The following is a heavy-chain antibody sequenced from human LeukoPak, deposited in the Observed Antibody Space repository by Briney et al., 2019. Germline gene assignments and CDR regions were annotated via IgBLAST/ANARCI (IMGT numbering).Heavy chain of an antibody. CDR1: GGSISSGDYY. J-gene: IGHJ4*02. D-gene: IGHD3-22*01. CDR2: IYYSGST. V-gene: IGHV4-30-4*01. CDR3: ACYVHDSSGYYLDY. Sequence: PSQTLSLTCTVSGGSISSGDYYWSWIRQPAGKGLEWIGYIYYSGSTYYNPSLKSRVTISVDPSKNQFSLKLSSVTAAETAVYYCACYVHDSSGYYLDYWGQGTLVTVSS.